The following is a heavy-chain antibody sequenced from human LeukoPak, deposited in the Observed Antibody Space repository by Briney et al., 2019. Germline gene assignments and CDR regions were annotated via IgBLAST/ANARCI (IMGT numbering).Heavy chain of an antibody. J-gene: IGHJ4*02. D-gene: IGHD3-22*01. CDR1: GGSVTSPY. Sequence: SDTLSLTCNVSGGSVTSPYWNWIRRPPGKGLEWIGYLYHTGITKYNPSLKSRVSMSVDTSKNQFFLKVNSVTAADTAVYHCVRSVDYFDNTGPHMMFDYWGQGSLVTVSS. CDR2: LYHTGIT. V-gene: IGHV4-59*02. CDR3: VRSVDYFDNTGPHMMFDY.